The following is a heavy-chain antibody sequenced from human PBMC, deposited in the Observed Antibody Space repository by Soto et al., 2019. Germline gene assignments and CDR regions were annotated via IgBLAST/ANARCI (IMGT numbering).Heavy chain of an antibody. D-gene: IGHD5-18*01. V-gene: IGHV3-30*18. Sequence: GGSLRLSCDASGCSFNFYGMHWVRQAPGKGLEWVAVISYDGRDKDYADSVRGRFTISRDNTTNTVWLQMNSLRGEDTAVYYCAKERRYSFDALDLWGQGTLVPV. CDR3: AKERRYSFDALDL. J-gene: IGHJ3*01. CDR1: GCSFNFYG. CDR2: ISYDGRDK.